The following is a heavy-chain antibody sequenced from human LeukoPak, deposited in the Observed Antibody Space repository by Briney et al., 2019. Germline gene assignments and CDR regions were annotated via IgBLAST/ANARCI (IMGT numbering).Heavy chain of an antibody. V-gene: IGHV3-48*04. Sequence: GGSLRLSCAASGFTFSSYTMNWVRQPPGKGLEWVSNIGTSSTTIYYADSVKGRFTISRDNAKNTMHLQMSSLRAEDTAVYYCARDYGGNSGDFDYWGQGTLVTVSS. J-gene: IGHJ4*02. CDR2: IGTSSTTI. CDR1: GFTFSSYT. CDR3: ARDYGGNSGDFDY. D-gene: IGHD4-23*01.